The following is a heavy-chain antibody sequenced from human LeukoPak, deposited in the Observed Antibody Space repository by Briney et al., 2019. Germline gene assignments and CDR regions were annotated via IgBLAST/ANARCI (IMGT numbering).Heavy chain of an antibody. CDR3: ARDGEVRGVMTYYYYYYMDV. CDR2: INPNSGGT. CDR1: GYTFTGYY. Sequence: GASAKVSCKASGYTFTGYYMHWVRQAPGQGLEWMGWINPNSGGTNYAQKFQGGVTMTRDTSISAAYMELSRLRSDDTAVYYCARDGEVRGVMTYYYYYYMDVWGKGTTVTVSS. J-gene: IGHJ6*03. D-gene: IGHD3-10*01. V-gene: IGHV1-2*02.